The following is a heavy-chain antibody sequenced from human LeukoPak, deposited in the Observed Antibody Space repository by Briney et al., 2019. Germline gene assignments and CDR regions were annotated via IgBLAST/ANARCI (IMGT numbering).Heavy chain of an antibody. CDR2: IYHSGST. D-gene: IGHD1-26*01. Sequence: PSQTLSLTCTVSGGSISSGGYYWSWIRQPPGKGLEWIGYIYHSGSTYYNPSLKSRVTISVDRSKNQFSLKLSSVTAADTAVYYCAREGGYSGSLRTKFDYWGQGTLVTVSS. V-gene: IGHV4-30-2*01. CDR1: GGSISSGGYY. CDR3: AREGGYSGSLRTKFDY. J-gene: IGHJ4*02.